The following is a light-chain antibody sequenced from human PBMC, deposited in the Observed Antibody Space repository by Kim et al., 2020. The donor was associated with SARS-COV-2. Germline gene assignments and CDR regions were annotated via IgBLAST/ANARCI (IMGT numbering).Light chain of an antibody. CDR3: QAWDSSTVV. J-gene: IGLJ2*01. CDR2: QDS. V-gene: IGLV3-1*01. Sequence: SYELTQPPSVSVSTGQTASITCSGDKLGDKYACWYQQKPGQSPVLVIYQDSKRHSGIPERFSGSNSGNTATLTISGTQAMDEADYYCQAWDSSTVVFGGGTQLTVL. CDR1: KLGDKY.